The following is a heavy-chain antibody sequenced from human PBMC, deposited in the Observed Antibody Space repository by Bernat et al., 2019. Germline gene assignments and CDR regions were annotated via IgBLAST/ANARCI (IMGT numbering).Heavy chain of an antibody. Sequence: QVQLQESGPGLVKPSETLSLTCTVSGGSISSYYWSWIRQPPGKGLEWIGYIYYSGSTNYNPSLKSRVTISVDTSKNQFSLKLSSVTAADTAVYYCARGHSIVAQSHWGQGTLVTVSS. CDR1: GGSISSYY. D-gene: IGHD3-22*01. CDR2: IYYSGST. V-gene: IGHV4-59*01. CDR3: ARGHSIVAQSH. J-gene: IGHJ4*02.